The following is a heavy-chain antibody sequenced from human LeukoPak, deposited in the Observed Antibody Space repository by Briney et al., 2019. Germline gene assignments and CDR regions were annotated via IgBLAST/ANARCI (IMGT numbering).Heavy chain of an antibody. CDR1: GFTFSNAW. D-gene: IGHD2-15*01. CDR3: TTGGYCSGGSCYRPQSVYDYYYGMDV. CDR2: IKSKTDGGTT. Sequence: GGSLRLSCAASGFTFSNAWMSWVRQAPGKGLEWVGRIKSKTDGGTTDYAAPVKGRFTISRDDSKNTLYLQMNSLKTEDTAVYYCTTGGYCSGGSCYRPQSVYDYYYGMDVWGKGTTVTVSS. J-gene: IGHJ6*04. V-gene: IGHV3-15*01.